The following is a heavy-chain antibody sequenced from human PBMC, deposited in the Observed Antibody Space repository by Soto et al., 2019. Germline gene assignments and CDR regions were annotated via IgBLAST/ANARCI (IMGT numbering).Heavy chain of an antibody. CDR1: GFSLSTSGVG. V-gene: IGHV2-5*02. CDR2: IYWDDDK. CDR3: AHSLLPCWGARGAFDY. Sequence: QITLKESGPTLVKPTQTLTLTCTFSGFSLSTSGVGVGWIRQPPGKALEWLALIYWDDDKRYSPSLKSRLTVTNDTSKNQVVLTLTHMDPVDTATYYCAHSLLPCWGARGAFDYWGQGTLVTVSS. J-gene: IGHJ4*02. D-gene: IGHD7-27*01.